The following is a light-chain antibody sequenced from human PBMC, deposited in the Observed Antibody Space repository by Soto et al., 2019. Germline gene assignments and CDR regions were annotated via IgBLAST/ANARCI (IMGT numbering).Light chain of an antibody. J-gene: IGKJ1*01. V-gene: IGKV3-15*01. CDR1: QSISNN. CDR2: GAS. Sequence: EIVMTQSPATLSVSPGERATLSCRASQSISNNLAWYQQKPGQAPRLLIYGASTRATGIAARFSGSGSGTEFTLTIGSLQSEDFAVCYCQQYHNWPPWTFGQGTKVEIK. CDR3: QQYHNWPPWT.